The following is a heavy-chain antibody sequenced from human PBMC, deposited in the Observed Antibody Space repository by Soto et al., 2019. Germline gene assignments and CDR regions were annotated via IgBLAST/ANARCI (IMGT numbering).Heavy chain of an antibody. V-gene: IGHV3-23*03. CDR1: GFSFSDYS. Sequence: GGSLRLSCAASGFSFSDYSINWVRQSPGKGLKRDSFIDLSGTTTYYRDSVKCRFTIFKYKSMNTAYLQMNSLTVVDSAVYFCTKDRVPDGIYSLDYWGQGALVTVSS. J-gene: IGHJ4*02. CDR3: TKDRVPDGIYSLDY. D-gene: IGHD2-15*01. CDR2: IDLSGTTT.